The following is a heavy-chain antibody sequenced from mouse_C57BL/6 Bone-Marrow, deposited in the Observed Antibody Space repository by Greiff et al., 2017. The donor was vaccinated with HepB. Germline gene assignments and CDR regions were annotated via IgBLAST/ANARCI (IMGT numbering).Heavy chain of an antibody. CDR3: ARRIYYGSSDWYFDV. V-gene: IGHV1-55*01. D-gene: IGHD1-1*01. CDR2: IYPGSGST. Sequence: VQLQQSGAELVKPGASVKMSCKASGYTFTSYWITWVKQRPGQGLEWIGDIYPGSGSTNYNEKFKSKATLTVDTSSSTAYMQLSSLTSEDSAVYYCARRIYYGSSDWYFDVWGTGTTVTVSS. J-gene: IGHJ1*03. CDR1: GYTFTSYW.